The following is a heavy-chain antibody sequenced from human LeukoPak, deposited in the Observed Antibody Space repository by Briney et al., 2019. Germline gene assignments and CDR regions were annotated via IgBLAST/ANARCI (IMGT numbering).Heavy chain of an antibody. CDR2: IRYDGSNK. Sequence: GGSLRLSCAASGFTCSSYGMHWVRQAPGKGLEWVAFIRYDGSNKYHADSVKGRFTISRDNTKNTLYLQMNSLRTEDTATYYCDCSSATCYAAGDYWGQGTLVSVSS. D-gene: IGHD2-2*01. J-gene: IGHJ4*02. CDR1: GFTCSSYG. CDR3: DCSSATCYAAGDY. V-gene: IGHV3-30*02.